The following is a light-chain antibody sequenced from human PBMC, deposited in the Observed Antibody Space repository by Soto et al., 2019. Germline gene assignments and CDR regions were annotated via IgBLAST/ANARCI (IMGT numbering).Light chain of an antibody. V-gene: IGLV1-44*01. CDR3: ATWDDSLNARGV. CDR1: RSNIGNNA. Sequence: QSVLTQPPSASGTPGQRVTISCSGNRSNIGNNAVSWYQQFPVTAPKLLIYNNNQRPSGVPDRFSGSKSGTSASLAISGLQSEDEADYYCATWDDSLNARGVFGGGTKVTVL. CDR2: NNN. J-gene: IGLJ3*02.